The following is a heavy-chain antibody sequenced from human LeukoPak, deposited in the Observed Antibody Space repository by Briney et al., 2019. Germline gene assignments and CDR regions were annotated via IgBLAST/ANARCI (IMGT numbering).Heavy chain of an antibody. CDR3: AKDRAVRGIMGGLPY. D-gene: IGHD3-10*01. J-gene: IGHJ4*02. Sequence: GGSLRLSCAASGFTVSSNYMSWVRQAPGKGLEWVSTISGSGDSTYYADSVKGRFTISRDNSKITLYLQMNSLRAEDTAVYYCAKDRAVRGIMGGLPYWGQGTLVTVSS. CDR1: GFTVSSNY. CDR2: ISGSGDST. V-gene: IGHV3-23*01.